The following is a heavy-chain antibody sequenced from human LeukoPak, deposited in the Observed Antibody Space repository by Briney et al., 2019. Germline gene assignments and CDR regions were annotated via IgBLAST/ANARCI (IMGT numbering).Heavy chain of an antibody. CDR1: GFTFSSYS. D-gene: IGHD3-10*01. J-gene: IGHJ4*02. CDR3: ARVGGSYYPRYFDY. CDR2: ISSSSSYI. V-gene: IGHV3-21*01. Sequence: PGGSLRLSCAASGFTFSSYSMNWVRQAPGKGLEWVSSISSSSSYIYYADSVKGRFTISRDNAKNSLYLQMSSLRAEDTAVYYCARVGGSYYPRYFDYWGQGTLVTVSS.